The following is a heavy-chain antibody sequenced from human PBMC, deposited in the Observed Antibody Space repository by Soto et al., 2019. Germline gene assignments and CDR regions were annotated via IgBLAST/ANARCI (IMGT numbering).Heavy chain of an antibody. J-gene: IGHJ1*01. CDR1: GFTIRNYA. Sequence: EVQVLESGGGLAQPGGSLRLSCAASGFTIRNYAMSWVRQAPGKALEWVAGISGTTDRTYYRDSVEGRFTIFKDTSKNTLYLEMNSLRAEDTALYRCEGSWTWGQGTLVTVSS. V-gene: IGHV3-23*02. D-gene: IGHD5-12*01. CDR3: EGSWT. CDR2: ISGTTDRT.